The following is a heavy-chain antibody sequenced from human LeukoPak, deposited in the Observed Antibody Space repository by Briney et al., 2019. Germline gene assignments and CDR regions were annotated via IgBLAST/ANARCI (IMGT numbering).Heavy chain of an antibody. D-gene: IGHD1-1*01. CDR2: ISDRGDT. Sequence: SETLSLTCTVSGGSINNSPYYWAWIRQPPGRGLEWIGSISDRGDTYHNPSLKSRVTISVDTSKNQFSLGVISVTAADTAVYFCARSTAGPATQGYDSWGQGILVTVAS. J-gene: IGHJ4*02. V-gene: IGHV4-39*01. CDR1: GGSINNSPYY. CDR3: ARSTAGPATQGYDS.